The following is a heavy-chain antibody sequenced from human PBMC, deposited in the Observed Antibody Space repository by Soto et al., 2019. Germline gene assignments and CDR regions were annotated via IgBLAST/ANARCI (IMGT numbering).Heavy chain of an antibody. V-gene: IGHV1-2*02. CDR3: ARDQQFPEWLSYYYYHRMAV. D-gene: IGHD3-3*01. CDR2: INPNSGGT. CDR1: GYTFTGYY. J-gene: IGHJ6*02. Sequence: PSVKVSCKASGYTFTGYYMHWVRQAPGQGLEWMGWINPNSGGTNYAQKFQGRVTMTRDTSISTAYMELSRLRSDDTAVYYCARDQQFPEWLSYYYYHRMAVWGQGTTVTAS.